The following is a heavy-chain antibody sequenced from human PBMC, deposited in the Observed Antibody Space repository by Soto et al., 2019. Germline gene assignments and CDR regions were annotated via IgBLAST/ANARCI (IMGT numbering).Heavy chain of an antibody. CDR3: ARDFDWNLDA. CDR1: GFTASNFW. Sequence: VESGGGVFQSGGSLRLSCAASGFTASNFWMHWVRQAPGEGLVWVARINGDGSSRTYADSVKGRLTISRDNAKNMVFLDMKSLRCEDTGVYYCARDFDWNLDAWGRGTLVTVSS. J-gene: IGHJ2*01. D-gene: IGHD3-9*01. V-gene: IGHV3-74*03. CDR2: INGDGSSR.